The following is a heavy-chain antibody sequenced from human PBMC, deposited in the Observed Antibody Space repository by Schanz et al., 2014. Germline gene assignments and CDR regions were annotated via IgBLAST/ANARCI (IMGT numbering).Heavy chain of an antibody. D-gene: IGHD6-13*01. Sequence: EVQLVESGGGLVKPGGSLRLSCAASGFTFSTYYMNWVRQAPGKGLEWVSSISSSSSYISYADSVKGRFTISRDNAKNSLYLQMNSLRAEDTAVYYCAKEKEEGAADGSFFDYWGQGTQVTVSS. V-gene: IGHV3-21*02. CDR1: GFTFSTYY. J-gene: IGHJ4*02. CDR3: AKEKEEGAADGSFFDY. CDR2: ISSSSSYI.